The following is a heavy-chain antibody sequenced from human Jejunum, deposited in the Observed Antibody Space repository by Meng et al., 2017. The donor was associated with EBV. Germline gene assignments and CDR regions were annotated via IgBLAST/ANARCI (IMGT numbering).Heavy chain of an antibody. Sequence: QLHLQESGSGLVKPSQTLSLTCAVSGGSISTGGYSWHWIRQSPGKGLEWLGYIYHSGSAYYNPSLKSRLTLSVDRSRDQFSLKLISVTAADTAVYYCSHYIWGSVPAGVFWGQGTLGTVSS. CDR2: IYHSGSA. CDR3: SHYIWGSVPAGVF. CDR1: GGSISTGGYS. J-gene: IGHJ4*02. D-gene: IGHD3-16*01. V-gene: IGHV4-30-2*06.